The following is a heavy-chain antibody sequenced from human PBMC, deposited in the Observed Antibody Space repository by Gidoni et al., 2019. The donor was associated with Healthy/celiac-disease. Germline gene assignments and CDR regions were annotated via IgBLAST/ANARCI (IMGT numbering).Heavy chain of an antibody. CDR3: AREDYDILTGYYSN. D-gene: IGHD3-9*01. J-gene: IGHJ4*02. V-gene: IGHV1-2*06. CDR2: INPNGGGT. CDR1: GYTFTGYN. Sequence: QVQLVQSGAEVKKPGASVKVFCKASGYTFTGYNMQWVRRAPGQGLEWMGRINPNGGGTSYAQKFQGRVTMTRNTSISTAYMELSRLRSGDTAVYYCAREDYDILTGYYSNWGQGTLVTVSS.